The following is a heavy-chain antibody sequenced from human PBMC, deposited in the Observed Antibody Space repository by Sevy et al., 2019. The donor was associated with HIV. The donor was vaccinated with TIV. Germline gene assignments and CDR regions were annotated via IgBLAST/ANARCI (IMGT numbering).Heavy chain of an antibody. J-gene: IGHJ4*02. V-gene: IGHV3-15*01. CDR1: GIIFSNAR. D-gene: IGHD1-1*01. CDR3: TTDWELNLWERAFDH. CDR2: IKSRTDGGTT. Sequence: GGSLRLSCSTSGIIFSNARMTWVRQAPGKGLEWVGRIKSRTDGGTTDYAAPVKDRFIISRDDSKVTMFLQMNSLKTEDTAVYFCTTDWELNLWERAFDHWGQGTLVTVSS.